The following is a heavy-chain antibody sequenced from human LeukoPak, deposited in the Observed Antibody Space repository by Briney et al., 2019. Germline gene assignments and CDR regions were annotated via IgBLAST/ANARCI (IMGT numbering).Heavy chain of an antibody. D-gene: IGHD3-10*01. CDR2: ISAYNGNT. Sequence: ASVKVSCKASGYTFTSYGISWVRQAPGQGLEWMGWISAYNGNTNYAQKLQGRVTMTTDTSTSTAYMELRSLRSDDTAVYYCARESTMVRGLKTLTPGFIDYWGQGTLVTVSS. CDR3: ARESTMVRGLKTLTPGFIDY. V-gene: IGHV1-18*01. CDR1: GYTFTSYG. J-gene: IGHJ4*02.